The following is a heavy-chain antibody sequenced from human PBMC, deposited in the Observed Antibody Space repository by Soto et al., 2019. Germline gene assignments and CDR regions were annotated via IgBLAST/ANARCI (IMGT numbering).Heavy chain of an antibody. Sequence: EVQLLESGGGLVQPGESLRLSCAASGFTFSSYAMSWVRQAPGKGLEWVSVISGSDDSTYYADSVKGRFTISRDNSKNTLYLQMNSLRAEDTAVYYCAKRSSSSTCGYWGQGTLVTVSS. CDR1: GFTFSSYA. CDR2: ISGSDDST. V-gene: IGHV3-23*01. D-gene: IGHD6-6*01. CDR3: AKRSSSSTCGY. J-gene: IGHJ4*02.